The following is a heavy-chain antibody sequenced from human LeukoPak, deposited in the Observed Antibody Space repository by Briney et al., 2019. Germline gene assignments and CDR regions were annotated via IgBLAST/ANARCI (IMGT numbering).Heavy chain of an antibody. J-gene: IGHJ4*02. V-gene: IGHV4-59*01. CDR2: IYYGGST. CDR3: ARDQPLPDY. Sequence: PSETLSLTCTVSGGSISSYYWSWIRQPPGKGLEWIGYIYYGGSTNYNPSLKSRVTISVDTSKNQFSLKLSSVTAADTAVYYCARDQPLPDYWGQGTLVTVSS. CDR1: GGSISSYY.